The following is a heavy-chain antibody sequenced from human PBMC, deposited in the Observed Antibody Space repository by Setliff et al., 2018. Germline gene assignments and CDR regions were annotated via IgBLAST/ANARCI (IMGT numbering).Heavy chain of an antibody. V-gene: IGHV4-34*01. Sequence: SETLSLTCAVYGGSFSGYYWSWIRQPPGKGLEWIGSIYHSGSTYYKPSLKSRPTISRDTSKNQLSLNLSSVTAADTAVYYCARGRYYGSGSYSLWGQGTLVTV. CDR2: IYHSGST. D-gene: IGHD3-10*01. CDR1: GGSFSGYY. J-gene: IGHJ4*02. CDR3: ARGRYYGSGSYSL.